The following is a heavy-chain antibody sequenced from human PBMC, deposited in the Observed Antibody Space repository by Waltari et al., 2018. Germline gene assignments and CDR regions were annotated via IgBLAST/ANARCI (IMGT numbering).Heavy chain of an antibody. J-gene: IGHJ5*02. D-gene: IGHD4-4*01. CDR2: ISNSSSYI. CDR3: ARGFGYDYSNRKYNWFDP. Sequence: EVQLVESGGGLVKPGGSLRLSCAASGFTFSSYSMNWVRQAPGKGLEWVSSISNSSSYIYYADSVKGRFTISRDNAKNSLYLQMNSLRAEDTAVYYCARGFGYDYSNRKYNWFDPWGQGTLVTVSS. CDR1: GFTFSSYS. V-gene: IGHV3-21*01.